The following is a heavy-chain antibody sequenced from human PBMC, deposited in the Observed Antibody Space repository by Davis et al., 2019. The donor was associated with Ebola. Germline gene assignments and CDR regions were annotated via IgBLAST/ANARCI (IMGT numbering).Heavy chain of an antibody. D-gene: IGHD6-6*01. CDR3: ARADDSSSSDAFDI. V-gene: IGHV4-59*01. CDR2: IYYSGST. J-gene: IGHJ3*02. Sequence: MPGGSLRLSCTVSGGSISSYYWSWIRQPPGKGLEWIGYIYYSGSTNYNPSLKSRVTIPVDTSKNQFSLKLSSVTAADTAVYYCARADDSSSSDAFDIWGQGTMVTVSS. CDR1: GGSISSYY.